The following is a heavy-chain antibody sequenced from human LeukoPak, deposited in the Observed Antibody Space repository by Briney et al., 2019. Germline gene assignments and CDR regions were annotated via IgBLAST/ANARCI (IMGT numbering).Heavy chain of an antibody. D-gene: IGHD3-22*01. Sequence: GASVKVSCKSSGGTFNNYAISWVRQAPGQRLEWMGGIIPIFGTAKYAQKVQGRVTITADESTSTDYMELSNLRSEDTAVYDCARAQFYYDSSGPYYFDYWGQGTLVTVSS. J-gene: IGHJ4*02. CDR1: GGTFNNYA. V-gene: IGHV1-69*13. CDR3: ARAQFYYDSSGPYYFDY. CDR2: IIPIFGTA.